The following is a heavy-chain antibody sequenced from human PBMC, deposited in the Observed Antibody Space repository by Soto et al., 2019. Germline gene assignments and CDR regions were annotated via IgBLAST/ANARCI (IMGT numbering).Heavy chain of an antibody. V-gene: IGHV3-30*18. CDR1: GLTCSSYG. Sequence: QVQLVESGGGVVQPGRSLRLSCAASGLTCSSYGMHWVRQAPGKGLEWVAVISYDGSNNYYADSVKGRFTISRDNSKNTMYLEMDSLRAEDTAVYYCAKDMYKGAACTRPDYWCQGTLVTVSS. CDR3: AKDMYKGAACTRPDY. CDR2: ISYDGSNN. J-gene: IGHJ4*02. D-gene: IGHD6-13*01.